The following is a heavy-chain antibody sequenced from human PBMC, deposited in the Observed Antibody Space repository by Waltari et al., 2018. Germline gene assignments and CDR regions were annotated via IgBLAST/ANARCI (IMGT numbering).Heavy chain of an antibody. CDR3: AHVNYDFWSGYWPWGGYGSGTSKPPLFDY. Sequence: QITLKESGPTLVKPTQTLTLTCTFSGFSLSTSGVGVGWIRQPPGKALEWLALIYWDDDKRYSPSLKSRLTITKDTSKNQVVLTMSNMDPVDTATYYCAHVNYDFWSGYWPWGGYGSGTSKPPLFDYWGQGTLVTVSS. V-gene: IGHV2-5*02. CDR2: IYWDDDK. J-gene: IGHJ4*02. D-gene: IGHD3-3*01. CDR1: GFSLSTSGVG.